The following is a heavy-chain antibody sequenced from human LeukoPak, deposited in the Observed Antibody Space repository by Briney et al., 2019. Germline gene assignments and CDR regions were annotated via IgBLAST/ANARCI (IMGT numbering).Heavy chain of an antibody. D-gene: IGHD1-7*01. V-gene: IGHV4-59*12. CDR2: IYYDRST. CDR3: AKTGKTLLNYDFDY. CDR1: GFTFGNYA. J-gene: IGHJ4*02. Sequence: GSLRLSCAASGFTFGNYAMSWVRQPPGKGLEWIGNIYYDRSTYYNPSLKSRVTISVDTSKNQFSLKLNSVTAADTAVYYCAKTGKTLLNYDFDYWGQGTLVTVSS.